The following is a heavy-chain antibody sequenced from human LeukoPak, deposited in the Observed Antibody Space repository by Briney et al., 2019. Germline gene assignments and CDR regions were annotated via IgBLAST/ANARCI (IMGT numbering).Heavy chain of an antibody. CDR2: ISSSSSYI. J-gene: IGHJ4*02. V-gene: IGHV3-21*01. CDR3: ASSSERDYDFWSGYPLGY. D-gene: IGHD3-3*01. CDR1: GFTFSGYK. Sequence: GGSLRLSCAASGFTFSGYKMNWVRQAPGKGLGWVSSISSSSSYIYYADSVKGRFTISRDNAKNSLYLQMNSLRAEDTAVYYCASSSERDYDFWSGYPLGYWGQGTLATVSS.